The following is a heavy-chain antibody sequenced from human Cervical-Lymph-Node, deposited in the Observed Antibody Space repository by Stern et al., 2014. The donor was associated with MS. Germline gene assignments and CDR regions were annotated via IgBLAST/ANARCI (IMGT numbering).Heavy chain of an antibody. Sequence: EVQLVEPGGGLVQPGGSLRLSCAASGFTFSSYAMSWVRQAPGKGLEWVSAISGSGGSTYYADSVKGRFTISRDNSKNTLYLQMNSLRAEDTAVYYCAKDKSPEGYIVVVPAAMVYWGQGTLVTVSS. J-gene: IGHJ4*02. D-gene: IGHD2-2*01. CDR2: ISGSGGST. CDR3: AKDKSPEGYIVVVPAAMVY. V-gene: IGHV3-23*04. CDR1: GFTFSSYA.